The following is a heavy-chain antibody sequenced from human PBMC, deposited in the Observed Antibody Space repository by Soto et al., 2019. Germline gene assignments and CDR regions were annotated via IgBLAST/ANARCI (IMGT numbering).Heavy chain of an antibody. CDR3: AKDTYYYGSGSYGYYYGMDV. CDR1: GFTFSSYG. CDR2: ISYDGSNK. D-gene: IGHD3-10*01. V-gene: IGHV3-30*18. J-gene: IGHJ6*02. Sequence: QVQLVESGGGVVQPGRSLRLSCAASGFTFSSYGMHWVRQAPGKGLEWVAVISYDGSNKYYADSVKGRFTISRDNSTNTLYLQMNSLRAEDTAVYYCAKDTYYYGSGSYGYYYGMDVWGQGTTVTVSS.